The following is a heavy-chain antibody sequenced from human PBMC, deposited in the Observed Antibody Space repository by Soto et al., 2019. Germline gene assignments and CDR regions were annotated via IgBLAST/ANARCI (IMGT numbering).Heavy chain of an antibody. CDR2: IYPGDYDT. D-gene: IGHD3-3*01. V-gene: IGHV5-51*01. CDR3: ARHHSRITIFGVAALQDLRCRFGP. Sequence: GGSLEMCLDGSGYSFTNLRIGLVVRMPGKGLGGSWIIYPGDYDTRYSPSYQGQVTISAHKSISTAQLQWSSVKASDTTMYYCARHHSRITIFGVAALQDLRCRFGPWGQGTLVTVSS. CDR1: GYSFTNLR. J-gene: IGHJ5*02.